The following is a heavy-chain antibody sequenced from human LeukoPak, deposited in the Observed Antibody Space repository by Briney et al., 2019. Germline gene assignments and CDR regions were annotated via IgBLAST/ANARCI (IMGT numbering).Heavy chain of an antibody. CDR3: AKDRLVGHIVVVVAAAVPDY. D-gene: IGHD2-15*01. V-gene: IGHV3-30*02. Sequence: GGSLRLSCAASGFTFSSYGMHWVRQAPGKGLEWVAFIRYDGSNKYYADSVKGRFTISRDNSKNTLYLQMNSPRAEDTAVYYCAKDRLVGHIVVVVAAAVPDYWGQGTLVTVSS. J-gene: IGHJ4*02. CDR1: GFTFSSYG. CDR2: IRYDGSNK.